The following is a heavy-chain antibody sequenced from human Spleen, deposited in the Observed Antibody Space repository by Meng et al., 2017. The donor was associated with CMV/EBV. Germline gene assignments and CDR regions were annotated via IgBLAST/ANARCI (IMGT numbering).Heavy chain of an antibody. D-gene: IGHD3-10*01. CDR2: ISSSSSYI. CDR3: ARGIWFGEFCDC. J-gene: IGHJ4*02. V-gene: IGHV3-21*01. Sequence: GESLKISCATSGFAFTNYNMNWVRQAPGKGLEWVSSISSSSSYIYNADSVKGRPTISRDNAKKSLYLQMNSLRAEDTAVFYCARGIWFGEFCDCWGRGTLVTVSS. CDR1: GFAFTNYN.